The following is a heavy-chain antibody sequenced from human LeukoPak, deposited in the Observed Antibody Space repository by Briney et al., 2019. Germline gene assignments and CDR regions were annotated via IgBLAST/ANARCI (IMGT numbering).Heavy chain of an antibody. CDR1: GFTFSSYW. D-gene: IGHD3-22*01. Sequence: GSLRLSCAASGFTFSSYWMHWVRQAPGKGLVWVSRINSDGSSTSYADSVKGRFTISRDNTKNTLYLQMNSLRAEDTAVYYCARGYSSGYRIDYWGQGTLVTVSS. CDR3: ARGYSSGYRIDY. J-gene: IGHJ4*02. CDR2: INSDGSST. V-gene: IGHV3-74*01.